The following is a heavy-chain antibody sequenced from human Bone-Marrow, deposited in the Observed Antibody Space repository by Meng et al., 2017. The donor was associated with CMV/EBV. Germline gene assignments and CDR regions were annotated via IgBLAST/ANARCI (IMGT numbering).Heavy chain of an antibody. CDR1: GYTFTSYD. Sequence: SVKVSCKASGYTFTSYDINWVRQATGQGLEWMGGIIPIFGTANYAQKFQGRVTITTDESTSTAYMELSSLRSEDTAVYYCARGGGNARINWFDPWGPGPRVTVSS. V-gene: IGHV1-69*05. CDR2: IIPIFGTA. D-gene: IGHD4-23*01. CDR3: ARGGGNARINWFDP. J-gene: IGHJ5*02.